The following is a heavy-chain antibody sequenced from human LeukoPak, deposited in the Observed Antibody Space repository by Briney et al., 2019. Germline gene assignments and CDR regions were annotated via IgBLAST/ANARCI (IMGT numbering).Heavy chain of an antibody. V-gene: IGHV3-66*01. CDR1: GFTVSSNY. D-gene: IGHD7-27*01. Sequence: GGSLRLSCAASGFTVSSNYMSWVRQAPGKGLEWVSVIYGGVNTVYADSVQGRFTISRDNSKNTLYLEMNSMRGDDTAVYSCAREGVNWGNLGNWGQGTLVIVSS. J-gene: IGHJ4*02. CDR3: AREGVNWGNLGN. CDR2: IYGGVNT.